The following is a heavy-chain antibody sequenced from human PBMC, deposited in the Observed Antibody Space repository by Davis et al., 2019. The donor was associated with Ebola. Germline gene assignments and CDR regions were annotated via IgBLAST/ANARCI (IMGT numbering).Heavy chain of an antibody. CDR3: ARAHGSASFEPPRDY. V-gene: IGHV3-30*04. Sequence: PGGSLRLSCAASGFTFSSYAMSWVRQAPGKGLEWVAVISYDGSNKYYADSVKGRFTISRDNSKNTLYLQMNSLRAEDTAVYYCARAHGSASFEPPRDYWGQGTLVTVSS. D-gene: IGHD3-10*01. J-gene: IGHJ4*02. CDR2: ISYDGSNK. CDR1: GFTFSSYA.